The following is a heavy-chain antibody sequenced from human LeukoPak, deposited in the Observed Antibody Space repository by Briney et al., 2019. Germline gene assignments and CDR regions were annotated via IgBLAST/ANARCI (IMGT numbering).Heavy chain of an antibody. D-gene: IGHD2-15*01. J-gene: IGHJ5*02. CDR2: ISGSGGST. Sequence: GGSLRLSCAASGFTFSSYAMSWVRQAPGKGLEWISAISGSGGSTYYADSVKGRFTISRDNSKNTLYLQMHSLRAEDTAVYYCAKDDSFTWLVVVHPGSWGQGTLVTVSS. CDR3: AKDDSFTWLVVVHPGS. CDR1: GFTFSSYA. V-gene: IGHV3-23*01.